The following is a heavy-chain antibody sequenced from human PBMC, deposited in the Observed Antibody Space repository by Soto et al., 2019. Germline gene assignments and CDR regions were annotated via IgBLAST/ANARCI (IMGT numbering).Heavy chain of an antibody. Sequence: ASVKVSCKASGGTFSSYAISWVRQAPGQGLEWMGGIIPIFGTANYAQKFQGRVTITAEESTSTAYMELRSLRSDDTAVYYCARYDFWSGYRYFDYWGQGTMVTVSS. V-gene: IGHV1-69*13. J-gene: IGHJ4*02. CDR1: GGTFSSYA. D-gene: IGHD3-3*01. CDR2: IIPIFGTA. CDR3: ARYDFWSGYRYFDY.